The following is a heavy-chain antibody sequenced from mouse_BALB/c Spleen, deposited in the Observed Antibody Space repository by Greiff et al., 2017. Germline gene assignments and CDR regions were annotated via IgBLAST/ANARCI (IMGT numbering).Heavy chain of an antibody. CDR1: GFSLTSYG. D-gene: IGHD2-3*01. CDR2: IWSGGST. Sequence: QVQLQQSGPGLVQPSQSLSITCTVSGFSLTSYGVHWVRQSPGKGLEWLGVIWSGGSTDYNAAFISRLSISKDNSKSQVFFKMNSLQADDTAIYYCATPPYDGYYYFDYWGQGTTLTVSS. V-gene: IGHV2-4-1*01. CDR3: ATPPYDGYYYFDY. J-gene: IGHJ2*01.